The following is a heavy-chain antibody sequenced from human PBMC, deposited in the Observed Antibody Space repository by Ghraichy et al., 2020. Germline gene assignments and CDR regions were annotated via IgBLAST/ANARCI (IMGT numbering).Heavy chain of an antibody. CDR2: INPNNGGT. J-gene: IGHJ5*02. CDR3: ARCRSGDWFDP. CDR1: GYIFTGYY. D-gene: IGHD1-26*01. Sequence: ASVKVSCKASGYIFTGYYIHWVRQAPGQGLEWLGWINPNNGGTNYAQKFQGRVTMTRDTSISTAYMELSRLTSDDTAVYYCARCRSGDWFDPWGQGTLVTVSS. V-gene: IGHV1-2*02.